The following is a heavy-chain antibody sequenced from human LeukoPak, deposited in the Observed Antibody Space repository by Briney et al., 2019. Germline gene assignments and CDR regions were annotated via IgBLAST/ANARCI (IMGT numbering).Heavy chain of an antibody. CDR2: ISSRSTYI. V-gene: IGHV3-21*01. D-gene: IGHD3-16*01. CDR3: AKSTRAVMAMMDV. J-gene: IGHJ6*04. CDR1: GFTFSSYS. Sequence: GGSLRLSCAASGFTFSSYSRNWVRQAPGKGLEWVSSISSRSTYIYHADSVKGRVTISRDNAKNSLFLQMNSLRAEDTAVYFCAKSTRAVMAMMDVWGKGTTVTVSS.